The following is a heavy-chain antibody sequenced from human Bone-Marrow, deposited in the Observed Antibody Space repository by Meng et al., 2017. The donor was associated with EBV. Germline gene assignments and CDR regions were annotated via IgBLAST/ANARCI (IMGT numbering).Heavy chain of an antibody. CDR1: GGSISSGGYY. Sequence: QVQQAGAGTGLVKPSKALSLTCAVSGGSISSGGYYWSWIRQPPGKGLEWIGYIYYSGSTYYNPSLKSRVTISVDTSKNQFSLKLSSVTAADTAVHYCARHPGGMNWFDPWGQGTLVTVSS. CDR3: ARHPGGMNWFDP. D-gene: IGHD1-26*01. CDR2: IYYSGST. V-gene: IGHV4-30-4*01. J-gene: IGHJ5*02.